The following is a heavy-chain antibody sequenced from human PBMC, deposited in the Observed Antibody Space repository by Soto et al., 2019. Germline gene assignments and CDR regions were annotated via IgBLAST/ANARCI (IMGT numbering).Heavy chain of an antibody. J-gene: IGHJ6*02. CDR1: GYTFTSYD. CDR3: LRSSGSMGMDV. V-gene: IGHV1-8*01. D-gene: IGHD3-10*01. Sequence: QVQLVQSGAEVKKPGASVKVSCKASGYTFTSYDINWVRQATGQGLEWMGWMNPNSGNRGYAQKFQGXXTXTXXTSISTTYMELSSLRSEDTAVYYCLRSSGSMGMDVWGQGTTVTVSS. CDR2: MNPNSGNR.